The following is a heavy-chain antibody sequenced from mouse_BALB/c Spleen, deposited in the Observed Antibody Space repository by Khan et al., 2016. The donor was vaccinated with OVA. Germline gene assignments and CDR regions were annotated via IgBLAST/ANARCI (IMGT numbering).Heavy chain of an antibody. Sequence: QVQLKESGAELVKPGASVRLSCKASGYTFTNYYLYWVKQRPGHGLEWIGDINPSNGGTNFNEKFKNKVTLTVDKSSSTAYMQLSSLTSEDSAVDYCSRSGYGTFAYWGQGTLVTVSA. CDR1: GYTFTNYY. CDR2: INPSNGGT. J-gene: IGHJ3*01. V-gene: IGHV1S81*02. CDR3: SRSGYGTFAY. D-gene: IGHD2-1*01.